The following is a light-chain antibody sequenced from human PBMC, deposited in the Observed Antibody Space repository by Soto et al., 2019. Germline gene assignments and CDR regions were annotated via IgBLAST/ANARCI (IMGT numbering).Light chain of an antibody. J-gene: IGLJ1*01. CDR2: EVN. Sequence: QSALTQPPSASGSPGQSVTISCTGASSDVGGSNYVSWHQQHPGKAPKLMIYEVNKRPSGVPDRFSGSKSGNTASLTVSGLQAEDEADSYCSSYGGNYNYVFGTGTKLTVL. CDR1: SSDVGGSNY. CDR3: SSYGGNYNYV. V-gene: IGLV2-8*01.